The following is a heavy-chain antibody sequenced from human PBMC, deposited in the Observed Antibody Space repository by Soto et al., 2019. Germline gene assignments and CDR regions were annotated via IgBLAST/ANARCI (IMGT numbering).Heavy chain of an antibody. CDR3: ARDIVVVPDAIRGVYYYYYGMDV. CDR2: ISAYNGNT. J-gene: IGHJ6*02. V-gene: IGHV1-18*04. D-gene: IGHD2-2*02. Sequence: ASVKVSCKASGYTFTSYGISWVRQAPGQGPEWMGWISAYNGNTNYAQKLQGRVTMTTDTSTSTAYMELRSLRSDDTAVYYCARDIVVVPDAIRGVYYYYYGMDVWGQGTTVTVYS. CDR1: GYTFTSYG.